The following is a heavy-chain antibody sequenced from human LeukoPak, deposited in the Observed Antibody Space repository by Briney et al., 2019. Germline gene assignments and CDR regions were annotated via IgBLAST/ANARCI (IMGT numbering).Heavy chain of an antibody. V-gene: IGHV1-18*01. CDR2: ISAYNGNT. CDR3: ARDVSAAAGIYYYYGMDV. D-gene: IGHD6-13*01. J-gene: IGHJ6*02. CDR1: GYTFTSYG. Sequence: ASVKVSCKASGYTFTSYGISWVRQAPGQGLEWMGWISAYNGNTNYAQKPQGRVTMTTDTSTSTAYMELRSLRSDDTAVYYCARDVSAAAGIYYYYGMDVWGQGTTVTVSS.